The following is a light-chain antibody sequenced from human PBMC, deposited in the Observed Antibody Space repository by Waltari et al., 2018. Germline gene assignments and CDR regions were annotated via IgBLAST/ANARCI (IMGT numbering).Light chain of an antibody. V-gene: IGLV1-44*01. Sequence: QSVLTQPPSASGTPGPRVTISCTGSSSNIGGNVVNWYQQLPGKAPTLLIYRRDLQPARVPDLFTGAKSGTSASLAISGRQTADEGDYYFAAWGDSLHGHGVFGGGTKVTVL. CDR1: SSNIGGNV. J-gene: IGLJ3*02. CDR3: AAWGDSLHGHGV. CDR2: RRD.